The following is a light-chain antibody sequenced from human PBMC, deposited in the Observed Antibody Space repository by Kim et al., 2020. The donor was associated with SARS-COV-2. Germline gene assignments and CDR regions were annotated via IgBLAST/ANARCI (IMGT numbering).Light chain of an antibody. CDR2: NAS. V-gene: IGKV1-5*03. CDR3: QQYNSYPWT. J-gene: IGKJ1*01. Sequence: ASVGDRVTITCRASQSISSWLAWYRQKPGKAPNLLIYNASSLESGVPSRFSGSGSGTEFTLTISSLQPDDFATYYCQQYNSYPWTFGQGTKVDIK. CDR1: QSISSW.